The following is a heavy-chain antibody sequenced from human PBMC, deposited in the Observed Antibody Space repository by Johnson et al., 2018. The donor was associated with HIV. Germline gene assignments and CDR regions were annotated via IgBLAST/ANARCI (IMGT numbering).Heavy chain of an antibody. CDR1: GFTFSSYD. V-gene: IGHV3-13*01. D-gene: IGHD1-26*01. Sequence: MQLVESGGGLIQPGGSLKLSCAASGFTFSSYDMHWVRQATGKGLEWVSGIGTAGDTYYAGSVKGRFTISRENANNSLYLQMNSLRAGDTAVYYCARDLIVGATRGGAFDIWGQGTMVTVSS. CDR3: ARDLIVGATRGGAFDI. CDR2: IGTAGDT. J-gene: IGHJ3*02.